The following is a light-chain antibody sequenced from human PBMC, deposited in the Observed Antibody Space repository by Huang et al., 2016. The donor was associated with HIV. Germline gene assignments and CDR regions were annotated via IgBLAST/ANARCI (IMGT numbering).Light chain of an antibody. Sequence: VLTQSPGTLSLSPGERATLSCRASQSVRSYYLAWYQQKLGLAPRLLISGTSNRATGIPDRFSGSGSGTDFTLTINKLEPQDSAVYYCHHYGSSPWTFGQGTKVEI. V-gene: IGKV3-20*01. J-gene: IGKJ1*01. CDR3: HHYGSSPWT. CDR1: QSVRSYY. CDR2: GTS.